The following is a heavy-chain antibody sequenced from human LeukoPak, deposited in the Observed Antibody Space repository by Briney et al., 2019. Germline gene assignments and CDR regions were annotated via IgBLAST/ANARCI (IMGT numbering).Heavy chain of an antibody. CDR3: ARALGRGFGELLGY. D-gene: IGHD3-10*01. Sequence: ASVKVSCKASGYTITGYYMHWLRQAPGQGLEWMGRINPNSGGTNYAQKFQGRVTMTRDTSISTAYMELSRLRSDDTAVYYCARALGRGFGELLGYWGQGTLVTVSS. J-gene: IGHJ4*02. V-gene: IGHV1-2*06. CDR1: GYTITGYY. CDR2: INPNSGGT.